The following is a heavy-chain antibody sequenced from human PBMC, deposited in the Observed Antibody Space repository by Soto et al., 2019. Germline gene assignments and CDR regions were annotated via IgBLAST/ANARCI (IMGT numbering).Heavy chain of an antibody. V-gene: IGHV4-39*01. J-gene: IGHJ4*02. CDR2: IYYSGRT. D-gene: IGHD3-22*01. CDR3: ARHYYDSDFYYQPFDY. CDR1: GGSISSSTYY. Sequence: QLPLQESGPRLVRPSETLSLTCTVSGGSISSSTYYWGWIRRPPGTGLEWIGNIYYSGRTHYNPSLKSRVTISIDAAKNQFCLNLSSETAADTAVYYCARHYYDSDFYYQPFDYWGQGTLVAVSS.